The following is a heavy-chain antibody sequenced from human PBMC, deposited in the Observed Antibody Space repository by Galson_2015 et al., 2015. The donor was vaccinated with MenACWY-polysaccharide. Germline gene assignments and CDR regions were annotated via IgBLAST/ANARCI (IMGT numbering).Heavy chain of an antibody. D-gene: IGHD6-13*01. CDR1: GSRFSNSG. Sequence: SLRLSCAASGSRFSNSGMHWVRQAPGKGLEWVAVIQYDGSKIVYADSVKGRFTISRDNSKNTLFLEMNSLGAEDTAVYYCAREGSRIVFHAFDTWGQGTMV. J-gene: IGHJ3*02. V-gene: IGHV3-33*01. CDR2: IQYDGSKI. CDR3: AREGSRIVFHAFDT.